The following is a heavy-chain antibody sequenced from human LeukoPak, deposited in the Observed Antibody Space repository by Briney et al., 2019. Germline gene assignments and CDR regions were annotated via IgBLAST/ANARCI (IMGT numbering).Heavy chain of an antibody. D-gene: IGHD6-13*01. CDR1: GGSISSYY. Sequence: SETLSLTCTVSGGSISSYYWSWIRQPPGKGQEWIGYIYYSGSTNYNPSLKSRVTISVDTSKNQFSLKLSSVTAADTAVYYCARQSIAAAGIHWFDPWGQGTLVTVSS. CDR2: IYYSGST. J-gene: IGHJ5*02. CDR3: ARQSIAAAGIHWFDP. V-gene: IGHV4-59*08.